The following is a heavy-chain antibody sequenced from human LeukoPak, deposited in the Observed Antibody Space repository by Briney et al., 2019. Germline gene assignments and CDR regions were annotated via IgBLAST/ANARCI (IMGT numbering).Heavy chain of an antibody. CDR1: GGSLSNYY. J-gene: IGHJ4*02. D-gene: IGHD3-3*01. CDR3: AGSHPLGLNNDYYTPFDY. Sequence: PSETLSLTCTVSGGSLSNYYWSWIRQPPGKGLEWIGYMYYTGDTNYNPSLKSRVTISVDTSKNQFSLKLSSVTAADTAVYYCAGSHPLGLNNDYYTPFDYWGQGSLVTVSS. CDR2: MYYTGDT. V-gene: IGHV4-59*01.